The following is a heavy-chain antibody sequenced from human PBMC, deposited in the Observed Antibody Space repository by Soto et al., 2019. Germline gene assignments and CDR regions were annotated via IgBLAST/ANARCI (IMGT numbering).Heavy chain of an antibody. D-gene: IGHD2-15*01. CDR1: GFTFSSYW. CDR3: ARGISGPDY. Sequence: LRLSCAASGFTFSSYWMTWVRQAPGKGLEWVANIKEDGSEKYFLDSVKGRFTISRDNAKNSLYLQMNSLRAEDTAVYYCARGISGPDYWGQGTLVTVSS. J-gene: IGHJ4*02. CDR2: IKEDGSEK. V-gene: IGHV3-7*01.